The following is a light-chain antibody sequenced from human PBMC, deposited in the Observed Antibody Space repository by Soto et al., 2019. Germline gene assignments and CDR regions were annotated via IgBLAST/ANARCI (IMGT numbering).Light chain of an antibody. J-gene: IGLJ1*01. V-gene: IGLV2-14*03. CDR3: SSYTTRNTEV. Sequence: QSALTQPASVSGSPGQSISISCIGTSSDVDAFNYVSWYQHHPGKAPQLIIYDVTSRPSGVSNRFSASKSGNTASLTFSGLQSEDEADYYCSSYTTRNTEVFGTGTKVTVL. CDR2: DVT. CDR1: SSDVDAFNY.